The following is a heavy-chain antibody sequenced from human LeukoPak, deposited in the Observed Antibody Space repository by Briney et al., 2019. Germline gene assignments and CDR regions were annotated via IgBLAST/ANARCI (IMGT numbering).Heavy chain of an antibody. V-gene: IGHV3-21*01. CDR1: GFTFSTSS. Sequence: GGSLRLSCAASGFTFSTSSMNWVRQAPGKGLEWVSSISSSSSYIYYADSVKGRFTISRDNAKNSLYLQMNSLRAEDTAVYYCAREGEDSSSWYYYYYYMDVWGKGTTVTVSS. J-gene: IGHJ6*03. D-gene: IGHD6-13*01. CDR2: ISSSSSYI. CDR3: AREGEDSSSWYYYYYYMDV.